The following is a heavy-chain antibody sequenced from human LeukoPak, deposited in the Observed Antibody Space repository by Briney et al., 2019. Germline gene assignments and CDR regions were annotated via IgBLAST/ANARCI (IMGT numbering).Heavy chain of an antibody. V-gene: IGHV3-23*01. CDR1: GFTFSSYA. J-gene: IGHJ4*02. Sequence: PGGSLRLSCAASGFTFSSYAMSWVRQAPGKGLEWVSAISGSGGSTYYADSVKGRFTISRDNSKNTLYLQMNSLRAEDTAVYYCAKTNNPIAAAAAPFEYWGQGTLVTVSS. D-gene: IGHD6-13*01. CDR2: ISGSGGST. CDR3: AKTNNPIAAAAAPFEY.